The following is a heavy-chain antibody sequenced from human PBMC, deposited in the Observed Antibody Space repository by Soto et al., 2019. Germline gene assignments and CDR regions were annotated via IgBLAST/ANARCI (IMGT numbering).Heavy chain of an antibody. D-gene: IGHD5-18*01. V-gene: IGHV4-39*01. CDR1: GCSISSSSYY. CDR2: IYYSGST. CDR3: ARSGGYSYGYDWFDH. J-gene: IGHJ5*02. Sequence: XETLSLTCTVAGCSISSSSYYWGWIRQPPGKGLEWIGSIYYSGSTYYNPSLKSRVTISVDTSKNQFSLKLSSVTAADTAVYYCARSGGYSYGYDWFDHWGQGNLVTVSS.